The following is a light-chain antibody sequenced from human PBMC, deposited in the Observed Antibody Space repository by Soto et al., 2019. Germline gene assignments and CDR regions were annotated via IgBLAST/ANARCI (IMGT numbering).Light chain of an antibody. CDR1: QDISNY. Sequence: DIQMTQSPSSLSASVGDRVTITCQASQDISNYLNWYQQKPGKAPKLLIYDASNLETGVPSRFXGSGPGTDFTFTISSLQPEDIATYYCQQYDNLPPFTFGPGTKVDI. CDR3: QQYDNLPPFT. CDR2: DAS. V-gene: IGKV1-33*01. J-gene: IGKJ3*01.